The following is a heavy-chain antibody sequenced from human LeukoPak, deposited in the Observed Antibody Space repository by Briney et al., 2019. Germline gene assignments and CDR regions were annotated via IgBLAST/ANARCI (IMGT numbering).Heavy chain of an antibody. Sequence: GASVKVSCKASGGTFSSYAISWVRQAPGQGLEWMGRIIPILGIANYAQKFQGRVTITADKSTSTAYMELSSLRSEDTAVYYCARDLGRPRSVVVLGRAGHFDLWGRGTLVTVSS. CDR1: GGTFSSYA. V-gene: IGHV1-69*04. CDR2: IIPILGIA. J-gene: IGHJ2*01. CDR3: ARDLGRPRSVVVLGRAGHFDL. D-gene: IGHD3-22*01.